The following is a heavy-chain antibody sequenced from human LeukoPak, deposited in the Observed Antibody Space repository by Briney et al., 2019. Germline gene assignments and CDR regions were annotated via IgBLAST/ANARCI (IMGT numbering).Heavy chain of an antibody. V-gene: IGHV3-11*04. Sequence: GGSLRPSCAASGFTFIDYYMSWIRQAPGKGLEWVSYISSSGSTIYYADSVKGRFTISMDNAKNSLYLQMNSLRAEDTAVYYCARNGLWFGELVYYYCYMDVWGKGTPVTVSS. D-gene: IGHD3-10*01. CDR3: ARNGLWFGELVYYYCYMDV. CDR1: GFTFIDYY. CDR2: ISSSGSTI. J-gene: IGHJ6*03.